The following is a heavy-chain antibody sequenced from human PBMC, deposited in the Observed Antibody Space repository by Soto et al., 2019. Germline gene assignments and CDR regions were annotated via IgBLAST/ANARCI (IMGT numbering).Heavy chain of an antibody. D-gene: IGHD3-22*01. CDR1: GYTFTSYG. J-gene: IGHJ6*02. V-gene: IGHV1-18*04. CDR2: ISAYNGNT. Sequence: QVQLVQSGAEVKKTGASVKVSCKASGYTFTSYGISWVRQAPGQGLEWMGWISAYNGNTNYAQMFQGRVTMTTDTSTSTAYMELGSLRLDDRAVYYCARNRYDSSGYYAYYYGMDVWGQGTTVTVSS. CDR3: ARNRYDSSGYYAYYYGMDV.